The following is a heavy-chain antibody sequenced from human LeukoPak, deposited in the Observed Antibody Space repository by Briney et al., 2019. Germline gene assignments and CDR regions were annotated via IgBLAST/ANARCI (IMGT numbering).Heavy chain of an antibody. CDR1: GDSVSSNSDA. CDR2: TYYRSSWYN. CDR3: ARGTGVFDY. Sequence: SQTLSLTCAFCGDSVSSNSDAWNWIRQSPSRGLEWLGRTYYRSSWYNDYAVSVKSRIIINPDTSKNHFSLQLNSVTPEDTAIYYCARGTGVFDYWGQGTLVTVSS. J-gene: IGHJ4*02. D-gene: IGHD7-27*01. V-gene: IGHV6-1*01.